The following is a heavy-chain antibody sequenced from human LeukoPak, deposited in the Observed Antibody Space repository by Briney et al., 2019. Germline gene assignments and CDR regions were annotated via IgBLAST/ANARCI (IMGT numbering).Heavy chain of an antibody. CDR2: IYTSGST. CDR3: ARVLVERGYYFDY. D-gene: IGHD2-8*01. Sequence: SETLSLTCTVSGGSISGYYWSWIRQPAGKGLEWIGRIYTSGSTNYNPSLKSRVTISVDKSKNQFSLKLSSVTAADTAVYYCARVLVERGYYFDYWGQGTLVTVSS. V-gene: IGHV4-4*07. J-gene: IGHJ4*02. CDR1: GGSISGYY.